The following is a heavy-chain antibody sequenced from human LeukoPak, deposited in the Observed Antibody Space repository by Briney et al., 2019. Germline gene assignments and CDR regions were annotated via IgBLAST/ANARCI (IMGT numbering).Heavy chain of an antibody. CDR1: GFTFSSYG. CDR3: AKDRGMGY. Sequence: PGGSLRLSCAASGFTFSSYGMHWVRQAPGKGLEWVAVISYDGSNKYYADSVKGRSTISRDNSKNTLYLQMNSLRAEDTAVYYCAKDRGMGYWGQGTLVTVSS. V-gene: IGHV3-30*18. J-gene: IGHJ4*02. CDR2: ISYDGSNK. D-gene: IGHD3-10*01.